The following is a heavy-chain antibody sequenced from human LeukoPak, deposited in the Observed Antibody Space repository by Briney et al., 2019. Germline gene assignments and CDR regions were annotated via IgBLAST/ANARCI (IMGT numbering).Heavy chain of an antibody. Sequence: PSETLSLTCAVSGGSISSYYWSWIRQPPGKGLEWIGYIYYSGSTNYNPSLKSRVTISVDTSKNQFSLKLSSVTAADTAVYYCARYSTIFGVVSPARYYFDYWGQGTLVTVSS. CDR2: IYYSGST. V-gene: IGHV4-59*08. CDR1: GGSISSYY. J-gene: IGHJ4*02. D-gene: IGHD3-3*01. CDR3: ARYSTIFGVVSPARYYFDY.